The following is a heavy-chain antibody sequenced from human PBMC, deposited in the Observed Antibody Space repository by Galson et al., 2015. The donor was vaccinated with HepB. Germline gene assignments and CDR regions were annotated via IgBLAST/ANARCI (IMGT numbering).Heavy chain of an antibody. D-gene: IGHD5/OR15-5a*01. J-gene: IGHJ4*02. Sequence: SLRLSCAASGFRFSDYIMHWVRQAPGKGLEYVSAISSNGGSTYYTDSVKGRFTISRDDSKNTVYLQMSSLRIEDTAVYYCLTVSGQYWGQGTLVTVSS. CDR3: LTVSGQY. V-gene: IGHV3-64D*06. CDR1: GFRFSDYI. CDR2: ISSNGGST.